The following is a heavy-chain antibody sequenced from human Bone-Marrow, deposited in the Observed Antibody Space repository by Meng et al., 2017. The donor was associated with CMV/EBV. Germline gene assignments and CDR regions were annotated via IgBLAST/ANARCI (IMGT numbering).Heavy chain of an antibody. CDR3: ARGQYCSSTSCSTGYYYYGMDV. CDR1: GFTFSSYA. Sequence: GESLKISCAASGFTFSSYAMSWVRQAPGKGLEWVAVISYDGSNKYYADSVKGRFTISRDNSKNTLYLQMNSLRAEDTAVYYCARGQYCSSTSCSTGYYYYGMDVWGQGTTVTVSS. J-gene: IGHJ6*02. D-gene: IGHD2-2*01. V-gene: IGHV3-30-3*01. CDR2: ISYDGSNK.